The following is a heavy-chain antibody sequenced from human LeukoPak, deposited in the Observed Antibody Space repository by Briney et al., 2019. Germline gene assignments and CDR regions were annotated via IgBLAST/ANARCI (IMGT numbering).Heavy chain of an antibody. CDR3: ARVDTAMTYYFDY. Sequence: PETPSLTRTVPGGSISSCNYYWGWIRHPPRKGLEWIGCIYYSGSNYHNPSLKTRVPISVDTSKNRFSLKLHSVTHAHTAVYYCARVDTAMTYYFDYWGQGTLVTVSS. J-gene: IGHJ4*02. V-gene: IGHV4-39*07. CDR1: GGSISSCNYY. D-gene: IGHD5-18*01. CDR2: IYYSGSN.